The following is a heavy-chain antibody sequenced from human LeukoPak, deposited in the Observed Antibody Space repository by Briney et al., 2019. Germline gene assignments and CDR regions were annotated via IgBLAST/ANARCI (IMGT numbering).Heavy chain of an antibody. D-gene: IGHD6-13*01. J-gene: IGHJ5*02. V-gene: IGHV4-39*07. CDR3: AREYSSSWYKGWFDP. Sequence: SETLSLTCTVSGGSITSGGYYWGWIRQPPGKGLEWIGSIYYSGSPYYDPSLKSRVTISVDTSKNQFSLKLSSVTAADTAVYYCAREYSSSWYKGWFDPWGQGTLVTVSS. CDR2: IYYSGSP. CDR1: GGSITSGGYY.